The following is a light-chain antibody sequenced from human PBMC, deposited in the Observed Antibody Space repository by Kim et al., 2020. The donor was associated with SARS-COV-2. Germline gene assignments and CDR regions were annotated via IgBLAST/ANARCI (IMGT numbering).Light chain of an antibody. CDR2: GAS. V-gene: IGKV3-15*01. CDR1: QSVSSN. Sequence: EIVMTQSPATLSVSPGERANLSCRASQSVSSNLAWYQQKPGQAPRLLMYGASTSATGIPARFSGSGSGTEFTLTISSLQSEDFAVYYCQQYNNWRWTFGQGTKVEIK. CDR3: QQYNNWRWT. J-gene: IGKJ1*01.